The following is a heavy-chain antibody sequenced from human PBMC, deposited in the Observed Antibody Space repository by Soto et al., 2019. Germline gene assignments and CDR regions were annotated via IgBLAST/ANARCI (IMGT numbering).Heavy chain of an antibody. CDR3: ARGRKGSSRSLRTGGMDV. V-gene: IGHV1-8*01. D-gene: IGHD6-13*01. CDR1: GYTFTSYD. J-gene: IGHJ6*02. Sequence: ASVKVSCKASGYTFTSYDINWLRQETGQGLEWMGWMNPNSGNTGYAQKFQGRVTMTRNTSISTAYMELSSLRSEDTAVYYCARGRKGSSRSLRTGGMDVWAQGTTVTVSS. CDR2: MNPNSGNT.